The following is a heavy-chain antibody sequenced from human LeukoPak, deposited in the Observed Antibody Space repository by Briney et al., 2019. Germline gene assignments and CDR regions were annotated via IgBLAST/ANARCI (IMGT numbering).Heavy chain of an antibody. V-gene: IGHV1-69*01. CDR2: IIPILGTA. D-gene: IGHD4-23*01. Sequence: ASVKVSCKASGGTFSNYAVTWVRQAPGQGLEWMGGIIPILGTANYAQKFQDRDTLTADESTSTAYMELSSLRSEDTAMYYCARGNSRWSTPTSSYYYRMDVWGQGTTATVSS. CDR3: ARGNSRWSTPTSSYYYRMDV. CDR1: GGTFSNYA. J-gene: IGHJ6*02.